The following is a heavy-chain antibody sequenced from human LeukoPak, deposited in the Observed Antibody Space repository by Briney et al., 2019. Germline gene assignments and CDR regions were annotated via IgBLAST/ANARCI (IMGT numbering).Heavy chain of an antibody. V-gene: IGHV4-39*07. D-gene: IGHD5-24*01. CDR2: IYYSGST. CDR1: GGSISSSSYY. CDR3: ARDNSVRDEAWWFNP. Sequence: PSETLSLTCTVSGGSISSSSYYWGWIRQPPGKGLEWIGSIYYSGSTYYNPSLKSRVTISVDTSKNQFSLKLSSVTAADTAVYYCARDNSVRDEAWWFNPWGQGTLVTVSS. J-gene: IGHJ5*02.